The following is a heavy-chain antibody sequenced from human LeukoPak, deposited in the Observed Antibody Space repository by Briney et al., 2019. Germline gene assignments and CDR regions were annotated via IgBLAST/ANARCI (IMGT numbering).Heavy chain of an antibody. CDR1: GGSISSSSYY. CDR3: ARDTYYYDNGDFIDAFDI. Sequence: SETLSLTCTVSGGSISSSSYYWGWIRQPPGKGLEWSGYINYSGRTNANSSLKSRVAISVDTSKNQFSLRLSSVTAADTAVYYCARDTYYYDNGDFIDAFDIWGRGTMVTVSS. D-gene: IGHD3-22*01. CDR2: INYSGRT. V-gene: IGHV4-39*07. J-gene: IGHJ3*02.